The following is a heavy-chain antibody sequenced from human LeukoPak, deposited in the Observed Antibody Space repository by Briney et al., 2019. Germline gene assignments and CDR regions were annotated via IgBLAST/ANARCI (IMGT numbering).Heavy chain of an antibody. Sequence: ASVKVSCKASDYTLTSYGISWVRQAPGQGLEWMGWISTYNGDTKYTQKLQGRVTMTADTSTRTAYMELRSLRSDDTAVYYCASGWIEMPTVYFDYWGQGTLVSVFS. CDR3: ASGWIEMPTVYFDY. CDR1: DYTLTSYG. CDR2: ISTYNGDT. D-gene: IGHD5-24*01. J-gene: IGHJ4*02. V-gene: IGHV1-18*01.